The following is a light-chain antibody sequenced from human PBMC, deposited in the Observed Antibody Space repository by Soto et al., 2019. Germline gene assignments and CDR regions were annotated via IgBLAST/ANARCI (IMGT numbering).Light chain of an antibody. Sequence: QSALTQPASVSGSPGQSITISCTGTSSDVGTYNLVSWYQQHPGKAPKLMIYEGSKRPSGVSNRFSGSKSGNTASLTISGLQAEDESDYYCCSYAGTYWVFCGGTTLTVL. CDR2: EGS. CDR1: SSDVGTYNL. CDR3: CSYAGTYWV. V-gene: IGLV2-23*01. J-gene: IGLJ3*02.